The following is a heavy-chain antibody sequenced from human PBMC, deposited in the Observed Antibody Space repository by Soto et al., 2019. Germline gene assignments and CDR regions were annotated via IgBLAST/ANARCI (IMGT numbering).Heavy chain of an antibody. J-gene: IGHJ4*02. V-gene: IGHV1-18*01. CDR1: GYTFTSYC. CDR3: AREGEQWHDFDY. D-gene: IGHD6-19*01. Sequence: AASVKVSCKASGYTFTSYCISWVRQAPGQGLEWMGWISADNGNTNYAQKLQGRVTMTTDTSTSTAYMELRSLRSDDTAVYYCAREGEQWHDFDYWGQGTLVTVS. CDR2: ISADNGNT.